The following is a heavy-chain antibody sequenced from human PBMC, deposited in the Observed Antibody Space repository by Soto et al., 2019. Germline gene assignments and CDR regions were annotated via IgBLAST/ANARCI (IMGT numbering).Heavy chain of an antibody. V-gene: IGHV1-3*01. CDR2: INAGNGNT. Sequence: ASVKVSCKASGYTFTSYAMHWVRQAPGQRLEWMGWINAGNGNTKYSQKFQGRVTITRDTSASTAYMELSSLRSEDTAVYYCARESGYSYGRFDYWGQGTLVTVSS. CDR3: ARESGYSYGRFDY. J-gene: IGHJ4*02. D-gene: IGHD5-18*01. CDR1: GYTFTSYA.